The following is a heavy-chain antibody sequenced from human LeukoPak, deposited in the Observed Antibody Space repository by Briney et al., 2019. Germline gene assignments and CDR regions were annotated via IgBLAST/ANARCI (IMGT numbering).Heavy chain of an antibody. Sequence: ASVKVSCKASGYTFTSYYMHWVRQAPGQGLEWMGIINPSGGSTSYAQKFQGRVTMTRDTSTGTAYMELRSLRSDDTAMYYCATANNWNYALGYRGQGTLVTVSS. J-gene: IGHJ4*02. D-gene: IGHD1-7*01. CDR1: GYTFTSYY. CDR2: INPSGGST. V-gene: IGHV1-46*01. CDR3: ATANNWNYALGY.